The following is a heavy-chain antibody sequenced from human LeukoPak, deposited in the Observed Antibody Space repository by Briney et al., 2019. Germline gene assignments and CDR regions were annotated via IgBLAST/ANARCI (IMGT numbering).Heavy chain of an antibody. V-gene: IGHV4-34*01. CDR3: ARASLGVYIGGNWFDP. Sequence: SETLSLTCAVYGGSFSGYYWSWIRQPPGKGLEWIGEINHSGSTNYNPSLKSRVTISVDTSKNQFSLKLSSVTAADTAVYYCARASLGVYIGGNWFDPWGQGTLVTVSS. CDR1: GGSFSGYY. J-gene: IGHJ5*02. D-gene: IGHD6-19*01. CDR2: INHSGST.